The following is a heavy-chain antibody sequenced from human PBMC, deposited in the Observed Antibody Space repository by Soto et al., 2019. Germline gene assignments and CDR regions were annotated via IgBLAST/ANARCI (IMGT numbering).Heavy chain of an antibody. D-gene: IGHD7-27*01. V-gene: IGHV1-2*02. J-gene: IGHJ6*02. CDR3: ARDFWGGDYGMDV. CDR1: GYIFSANY. Sequence: ASVKVSCKASGYIFSANYIHWVRQAPGQGLEWLGWINPHSGATNYAQKFLGRVTMSADTSTSTAYMDLSSLRSDDTAVYYCARDFWGGDYGMDVWGQGTTVTVSS. CDR2: INPHSGAT.